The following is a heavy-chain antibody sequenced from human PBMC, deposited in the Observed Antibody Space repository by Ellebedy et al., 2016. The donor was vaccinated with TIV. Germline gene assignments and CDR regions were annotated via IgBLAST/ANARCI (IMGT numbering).Heavy chain of an antibody. J-gene: IGHJ6*02. CDR3: AKVRPIDSSGYYEGYGMDV. D-gene: IGHD3-22*01. Sequence: GGSLRLSXAASGFTFDDYAMHWVRQAPGKGLEWVSGISWNSGSIGYADSVKGRFTISRDNAKNSLYLQMNSLRAEDTALYYCAKVRPIDSSGYYEGYGMDVWGQGTTVTVSS. V-gene: IGHV3-9*01. CDR2: ISWNSGSI. CDR1: GFTFDDYA.